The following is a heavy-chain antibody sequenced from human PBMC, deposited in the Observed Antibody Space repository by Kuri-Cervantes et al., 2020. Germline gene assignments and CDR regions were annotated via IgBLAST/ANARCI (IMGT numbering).Heavy chain of an antibody. J-gene: IGHJ3*02. Sequence: SQTLSLTCAVSGGSISSGGYSWSWIRQPPGKGLEWIGYIYYSGSTNYNPSLKSRVTISVDTSKNQFSLKLSSVTAADTAVYYCASGRGGAFDIWGQGTMVTVSS. CDR2: IYYSGST. D-gene: IGHD1-1*01. CDR1: GGSISSGGYS. V-gene: IGHV4-61*08. CDR3: ASGRGGAFDI.